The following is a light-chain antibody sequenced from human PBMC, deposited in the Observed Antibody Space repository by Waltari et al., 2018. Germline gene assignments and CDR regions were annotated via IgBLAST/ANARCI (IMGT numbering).Light chain of an antibody. V-gene: IGKV4-1*01. CDR2: WAS. CDR3: QQYYSTPFT. J-gene: IGKJ3*01. Sequence: DIVMTQSPDSLGVSLGERATINCKSSQSVLHSSNNENSLTWYQQKPGQPPKLLFYWASTRESGVPDRFSGSGSGTDFTLTINSLQTEDVAVYYCQQYYSTPFTFGPGTKVDIK. CDR1: QSVLHSSNNENS.